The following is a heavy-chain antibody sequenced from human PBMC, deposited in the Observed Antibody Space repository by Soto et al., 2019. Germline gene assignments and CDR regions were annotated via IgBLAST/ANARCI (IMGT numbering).Heavy chain of an antibody. CDR3: ARDRNYGQDFDY. Sequence: ASVKVSCKASGYTFTGYYMHWVRQAPGQGLEWMGWINPNSGGTNYSQKFQGRVTITRDTSASTAYMELSSLRSEDTAVYYCARDRNYGQDFDYWGQGTLVTVSS. D-gene: IGHD1-7*01. CDR2: INPNSGGT. CDR1: GYTFTGYY. V-gene: IGHV1-2*02. J-gene: IGHJ4*02.